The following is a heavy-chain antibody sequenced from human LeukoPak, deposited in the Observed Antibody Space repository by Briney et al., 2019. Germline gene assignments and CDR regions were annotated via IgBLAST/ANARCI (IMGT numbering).Heavy chain of an antibody. J-gene: IGHJ4*02. Sequence: SETLSLTCTVSGGSISSSSYYWGWIRQPPGKGLEWIGSIYYSGSTYYNPSLKSRVTISVDTSKNQFSLKLSSVTAADTAVYYCATPFTYYYDSSGDEERYYFDYWGQGTLVTVSS. V-gene: IGHV4-39*07. CDR3: ATPFTYYYDSSGDEERYYFDY. CDR1: GGSISSSSYY. D-gene: IGHD3-22*01. CDR2: IYYSGST.